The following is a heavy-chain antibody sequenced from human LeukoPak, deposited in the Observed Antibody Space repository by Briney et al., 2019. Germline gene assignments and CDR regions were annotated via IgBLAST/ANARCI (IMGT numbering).Heavy chain of an antibody. CDR1: GFTFSSYS. J-gene: IGHJ3*02. CDR3: ARDRGGEGATFDI. D-gene: IGHD2-15*01. Sequence: GGSLRLSCAASGFTFSSYSMNWVHQAPGKGLEWVSSISSSSSYIYYADSVKGRFTISRDNAKNSLYLQMNSLRAEDTAVYYCARDRGGEGATFDIWGQGTMVTVSS. V-gene: IGHV3-21*01. CDR2: ISSSSSYI.